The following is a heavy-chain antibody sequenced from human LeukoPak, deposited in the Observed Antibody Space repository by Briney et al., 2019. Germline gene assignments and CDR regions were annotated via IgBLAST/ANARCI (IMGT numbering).Heavy chain of an antibody. CDR3: ARDSGGSMIVPREPRGYGMDV. D-gene: IGHD3-22*01. Sequence: PSETLSLTCTVSGGSISSGGYYWSWIRQHPGKGLEWIGYIYYSGSTYYNPSLKSRVTISVDTSKNQFSLKLSSVTAADTAVYYCARDSGGSMIVPREPRGYGMDVWGQGTTVTVSS. CDR1: GGSISSGGYY. V-gene: IGHV4-31*03. J-gene: IGHJ6*02. CDR2: IYYSGST.